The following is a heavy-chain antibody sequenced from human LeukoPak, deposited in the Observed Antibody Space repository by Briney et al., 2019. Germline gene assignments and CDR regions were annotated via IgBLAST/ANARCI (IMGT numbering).Heavy chain of an antibody. CDR1: GGTFSSYT. J-gene: IGHJ3*02. D-gene: IGHD2-2*01. Sequence: SVKVSRKASGGTFSSYTISWVRQAPGQGLEWMGRIIPILGIANYAQKFQGRVTITADKSTSTAYMELSSLRSEDTAVYYCASTIVVVPAADDAFDIWGQGTMVTASS. CDR3: ASTIVVVPAADDAFDI. V-gene: IGHV1-69*02. CDR2: IIPILGIA.